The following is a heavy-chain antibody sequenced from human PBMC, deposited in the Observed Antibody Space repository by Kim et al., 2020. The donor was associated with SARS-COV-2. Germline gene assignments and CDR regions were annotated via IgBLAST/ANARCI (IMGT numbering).Heavy chain of an antibody. J-gene: IGHJ2*01. Sequence: SETLSLTCTVSGGSISSGGYYWSWIRQHPGKGLEWIGYIYYSGSTYYNPSLKSRVTISVDTSKNQFSLKLSSVTAADTAVYYCARVIEGYYGSGSYSCFDLWGRGTLVTVSS. CDR2: IYYSGST. D-gene: IGHD3-10*01. CDR1: GGSISSGGYY. V-gene: IGHV4-31*03. CDR3: ARVIEGYYGSGSYSCFDL.